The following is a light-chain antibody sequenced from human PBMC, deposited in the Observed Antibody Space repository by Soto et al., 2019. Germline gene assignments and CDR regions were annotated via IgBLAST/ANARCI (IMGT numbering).Light chain of an antibody. CDR2: AAS. J-gene: IGKJ3*01. Sequence: DIQMTQSPSSLSASVGDRVTITCRASQSIRTNLNWYQQKPGKAPSLLIYAASSLQNGVPSRFSGSGSGTDFTLTISSLQPEDSATYYCQQGDGSLRIFTFVPGTRVD. CDR3: QQGDGSLRIFT. CDR1: QSIRTN. V-gene: IGKV1-39*01.